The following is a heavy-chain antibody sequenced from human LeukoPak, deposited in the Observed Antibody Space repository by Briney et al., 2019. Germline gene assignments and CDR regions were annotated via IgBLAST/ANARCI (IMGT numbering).Heavy chain of an antibody. Sequence: GGSLRLSCAASGFTFSDYYMSWLRQAPGKGLEWVANRKQDGSEKDYVDSVKGRFTISRDNAKNSLYLQMNSLRAEDTAVYYCARDGVVVTTAHWYFDLWGRGTLVTVSS. CDR1: GFTFSDYY. D-gene: IGHD3-22*01. CDR3: ARDGVVVTTAHWYFDL. V-gene: IGHV3-7*01. CDR2: RKQDGSEK. J-gene: IGHJ2*01.